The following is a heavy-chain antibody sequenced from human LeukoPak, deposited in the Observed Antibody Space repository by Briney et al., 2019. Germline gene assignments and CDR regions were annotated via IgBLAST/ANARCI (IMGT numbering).Heavy chain of an antibody. CDR3: RAGWFDP. CDR2: INHSGST. J-gene: IGHJ5*02. V-gene: IGHV4-34*01. Sequence: SETLSLTCAVYGGSFSGYYWSWIRQPPGKGLEWIGEINHSGSTNYNPSLKSRVTISVDTSKNQFSLKLSSVTAADTAVYYCRAGWFDPWGQGTLVTVFS. CDR1: GGSFSGYY.